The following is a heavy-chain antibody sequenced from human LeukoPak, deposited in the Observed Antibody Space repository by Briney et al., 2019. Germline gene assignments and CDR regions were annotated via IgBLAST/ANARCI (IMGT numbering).Heavy chain of an antibody. Sequence: ASVKVSCTASGYTFTSYQMHWVRQAPGQGLEWMGIINSSGGSISYAKKFQGRVTMTRDTSTSTVYMEMSSLRSEDTAVYYCARGDKYSYGPGDWGQGTLVTVSS. CDR1: GYTFTSYQ. J-gene: IGHJ4*02. V-gene: IGHV1-46*01. CDR2: INSSGGSI. D-gene: IGHD5-18*01. CDR3: ARGDKYSYGPGD.